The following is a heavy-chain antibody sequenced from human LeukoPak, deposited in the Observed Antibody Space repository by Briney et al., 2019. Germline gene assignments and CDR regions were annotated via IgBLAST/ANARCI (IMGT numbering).Heavy chain of an antibody. CDR3: AKGYSSSSGYYFDY. CDR2: ISSNGGST. J-gene: IGHJ4*02. V-gene: IGHV3-64*04. Sequence: GGSLRLSCAASGFTFSSYAMHWVRQAPGKGLEYVSAISSNGGSTYYADSVKGRFTISRDNSKNTLYLQMNSLRAEDTAVYYCAKGYSSSSGYYFDYWGQGTLVTVSS. D-gene: IGHD6-6*01. CDR1: GFTFSSYA.